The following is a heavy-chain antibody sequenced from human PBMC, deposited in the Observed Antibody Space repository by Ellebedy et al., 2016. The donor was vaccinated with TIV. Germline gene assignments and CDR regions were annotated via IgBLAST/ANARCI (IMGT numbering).Heavy chain of an antibody. J-gene: IGHJ3*02. CDR3: AKPMGPGGRFDAFDI. Sequence: GGSLRLXXAASGFTFSNYAMSWVRHAPRKGLEWVSAITGIGTSTYYADSVKGRFTISSDNSKNTLSLQMNSLRADDTAIYYCAKPMGPGGRFDAFDIWGQGTLVTVSS. D-gene: IGHD3-16*01. CDR1: GFTFSNYA. CDR2: ITGIGTST. V-gene: IGHV3-23*01.